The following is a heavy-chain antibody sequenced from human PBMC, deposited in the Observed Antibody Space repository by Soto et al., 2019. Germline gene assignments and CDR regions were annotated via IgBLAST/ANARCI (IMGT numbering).Heavy chain of an antibody. Sequence: QVQLVQSGAEVKKPGSSVKVSCKASGGTFSSYAISWVRQAPGQGLEWMGGIIPIFGTANYAQKFQGRVTITADESTSTAYMELSSLRSEDTAVYYCVRGVVVVVAATRNYYYGMDVWGQGTTVTVSS. V-gene: IGHV1-69*01. CDR2: IIPIFGTA. CDR3: VRGVVVVVAATRNYYYGMDV. D-gene: IGHD2-15*01. J-gene: IGHJ6*02. CDR1: GGTFSSYA.